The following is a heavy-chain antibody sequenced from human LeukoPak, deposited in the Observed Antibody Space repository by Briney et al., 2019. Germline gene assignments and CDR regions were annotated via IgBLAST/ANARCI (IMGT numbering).Heavy chain of an antibody. CDR3: AKDRYYDCCPRFDP. J-gene: IGHJ5*02. D-gene: IGHD3-3*01. CDR2: ISGDGGST. V-gene: IGHV3-43*02. CDR1: GFTFDDYA. Sequence: GGSLRLSCAASGFTFDDYAMHWVRQAPGKGLEWVSLISGDGGSTYYADSVKGRFTISRDNTKNTLYLQMNSLRTEDTALYYCAKDRYYDCCPRFDPWGQGTLVTVSS.